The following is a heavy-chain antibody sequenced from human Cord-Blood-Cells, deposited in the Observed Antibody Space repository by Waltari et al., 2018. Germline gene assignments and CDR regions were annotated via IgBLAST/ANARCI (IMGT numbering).Heavy chain of an antibody. CDR2: ISGDGGST. CDR3: AKDISLPPDY. CDR1: GFTFDDYA. V-gene: IGHV3-43*02. Sequence: EVQLVESGGGVVQPGGSLRLSCAASGFTFDDYAMHWVRQAPGKGLGGVSLISGDGGSTYYADSVKGRFTISRDNSKNSLYLQMNSLRTEDTALYYCAKDISLPPDYWGQGTLVTVSS. J-gene: IGHJ4*02.